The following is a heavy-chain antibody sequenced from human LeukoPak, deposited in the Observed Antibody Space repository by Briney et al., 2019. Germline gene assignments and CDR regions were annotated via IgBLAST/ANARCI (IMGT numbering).Heavy chain of an antibody. Sequence: GGSLRLSCAASGFTFSSYEMSWVRQAPGKGLEWISRISGSGTTIYYGDSVKGRFTISRDNAKNSLYLQMNSLRAEDTAIYYCAREGRSSCYDSCNWFDPWGQGTLVTVSS. CDR2: ISGSGTTI. J-gene: IGHJ5*02. CDR3: AREGRSSCYDSCNWFDP. V-gene: IGHV3-48*03. CDR1: GFTFSSYE. D-gene: IGHD2-2*01.